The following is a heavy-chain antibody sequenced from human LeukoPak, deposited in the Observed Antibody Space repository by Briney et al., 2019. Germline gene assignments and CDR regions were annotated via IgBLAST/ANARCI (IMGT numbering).Heavy chain of an antibody. D-gene: IGHD1-7*01. V-gene: IGHV4-31*03. CDR2: IYYSGST. CDR3: ARVPRYNWNYARSRDAFDI. J-gene: IGHJ3*02. Sequence: PSETLSLTCTVSGGSISSGGYYWSWIRQHPGKGLEWIGYIYYSGSTYYNPSLKSRVTISVDTSKNQFSLKLSSVTAADTAVYYCARVPRYNWNYARSRDAFDIWGQGTMVTVSS. CDR1: GGSISSGGYY.